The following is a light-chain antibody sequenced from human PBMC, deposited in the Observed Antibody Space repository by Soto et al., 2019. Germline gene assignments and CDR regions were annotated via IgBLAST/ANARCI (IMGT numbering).Light chain of an antibody. V-gene: IGLV2-14*03. Sequence: QSVLTQPASVFGSPGQSITISCTGTSSYVGGYNFVSWYQQHPGKAPKLMIYEVSNRPSGVSNRFSGSKSGNTASLTISGLQPEDEADYYCSSYTTSSTVVFGTGTKVTVL. CDR1: SSYVGGYNF. J-gene: IGLJ1*01. CDR3: SSYTTSSTVV. CDR2: EVS.